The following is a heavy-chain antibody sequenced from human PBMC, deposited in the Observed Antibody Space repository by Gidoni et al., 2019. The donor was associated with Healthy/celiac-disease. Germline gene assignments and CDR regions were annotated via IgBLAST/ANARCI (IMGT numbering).Heavy chain of an antibody. Sequence: QVQLVQSGAEVKKPGSSVKVSCKASGGTFSSYTISWVRQAPGQGLEGMGRTIPSSGIANYEQKFKGRVTITADKATSTAYMELSSLRAEDTAVYDCAIPPIKGAAAGTYYGMDVWGQGTTVTVSS. CDR1: GGTFSSYT. V-gene: IGHV1-69*02. J-gene: IGHJ6*02. CDR3: AIPPIKGAAAGTYYGMDV. CDR2: TIPSSGIA. D-gene: IGHD6-13*01.